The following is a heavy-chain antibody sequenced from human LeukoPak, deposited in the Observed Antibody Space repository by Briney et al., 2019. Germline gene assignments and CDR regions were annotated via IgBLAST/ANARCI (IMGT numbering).Heavy chain of an antibody. V-gene: IGHV1-8*01. Sequence: GASVKVSCKASGYTFTSYDINWVRQATGQGLEWMGCMNPNSGNTGYAQKFQGRVTMTRNTSISTAYMELSSLRSEDTAVYYCARTGSWGYYYYMDVWGKGTTVTVSS. D-gene: IGHD7-27*01. J-gene: IGHJ6*03. CDR2: MNPNSGNT. CDR1: GYTFTSYD. CDR3: ARTGSWGYYYYMDV.